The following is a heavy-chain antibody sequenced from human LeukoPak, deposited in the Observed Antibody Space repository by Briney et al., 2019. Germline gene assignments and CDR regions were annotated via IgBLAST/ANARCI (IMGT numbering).Heavy chain of an antibody. CDR3: ARARSMIVDGFFDY. D-gene: IGHD3-22*01. J-gene: IGHJ4*02. CDR2: INPNSGGT. CDR1: GYTFTGYY. V-gene: IGHV1-2*02. Sequence: ASVKVSCKASGYTFTGYYMHWVRQAPGQGLEWMGWINPNSGGTNYAQKFQGRVTMTRDTSISTAYMELSRLRSDDTAVYYCARARSMIVDGFFDYWGQGTLVTVSS.